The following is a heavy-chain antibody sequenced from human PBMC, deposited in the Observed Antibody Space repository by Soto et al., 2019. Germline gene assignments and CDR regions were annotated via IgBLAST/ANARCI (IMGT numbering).Heavy chain of an antibody. CDR3: VRAAGYSGHDYVYYSGMDV. Sequence: QVQLVESGGGVVQPGRSLRLSCAASGFTFSSYGMHWVGQAPGKGLEWVALVWYDGGNKYYADSVKGRFTISRDNSKNTLILKMNSLRDEDTAVYYFVRAAGYSGHDYVYYSGMDVWCQGTTVTVS. V-gene: IGHV3-33*01. J-gene: IGHJ6*02. CDR2: VWYDGGNK. D-gene: IGHD5-12*01. CDR1: GFTFSSYG.